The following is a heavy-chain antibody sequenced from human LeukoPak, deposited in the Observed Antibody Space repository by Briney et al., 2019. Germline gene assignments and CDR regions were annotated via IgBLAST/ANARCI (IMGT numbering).Heavy chain of an antibody. CDR1: GYTFTGYY. J-gene: IGHJ6*03. CDR2: INPNSGGT. CDR3: ARGGSGWYEDYYYYMDV. Sequence: ASVKVSCKASGYTFTGYYMHWVRQAPGQGLEWMGWINPNSGGTNYAQKFQGRVTMTRDTSISTAYMELSRLRSDDTAVYYCARGGSGWYEDYYYYMDVWGKGTTVTVSS. D-gene: IGHD6-19*01. V-gene: IGHV1-2*02.